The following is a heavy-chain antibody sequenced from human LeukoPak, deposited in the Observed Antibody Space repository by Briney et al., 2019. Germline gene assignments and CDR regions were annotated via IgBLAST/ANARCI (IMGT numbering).Heavy chain of an antibody. CDR1: GGSISSGGYY. V-gene: IGHV4-31*03. CDR2: IYYSGST. J-gene: IGHJ5*02. Sequence: SQTLSLTCTVSGGSISSGGYYWSWIRQHPGKGLEWIGYIYYSGSTYYNPSLKSRVTISVDTSKNQFSLKLSSVTAADTAVYYCARVLSLPVSEYDFWSGYGMPSSSNWFDPWGQGTLVTVSS. D-gene: IGHD3-3*01. CDR3: ARVLSLPVSEYDFWSGYGMPSSSNWFDP.